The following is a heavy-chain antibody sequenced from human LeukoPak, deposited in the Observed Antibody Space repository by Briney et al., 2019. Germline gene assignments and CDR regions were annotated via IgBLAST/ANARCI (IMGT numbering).Heavy chain of an antibody. Sequence: SGGSLRLSCAASGFTFSSYWMHWVRQAPGKGLVWVSRINSDGSSTSYADSVKGRFTISRDNAKNTLYLLMNSLRAEDTAVYYCARANCYGSGRAAFDIWGQGTMVTVSS. CDR2: INSDGSST. CDR3: ARANCYGSGRAAFDI. D-gene: IGHD3-10*01. J-gene: IGHJ3*02. CDR1: GFTFSSYW. V-gene: IGHV3-74*01.